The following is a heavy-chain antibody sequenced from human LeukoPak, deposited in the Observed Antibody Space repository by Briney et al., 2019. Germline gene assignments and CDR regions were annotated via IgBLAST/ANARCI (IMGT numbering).Heavy chain of an antibody. J-gene: IGHJ3*02. CDR3: ARGPYSYDSSGAFDI. CDR2: ISSSGST. Sequence: PSETLSLTCTVSGDSISSGDYYWRWLRQPPGTGLEWLGRISSSGSTNYNPSLKSRVTLSVHTSKNQFSLKLSSVTAADTAVYFCARGPYSYDSSGAFDIWGQGTMVTVSS. V-gene: IGHV4-61*02. D-gene: IGHD3-22*01. CDR1: GDSISSGDYY.